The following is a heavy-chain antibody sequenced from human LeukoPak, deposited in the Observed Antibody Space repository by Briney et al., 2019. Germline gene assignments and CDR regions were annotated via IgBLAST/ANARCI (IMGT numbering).Heavy chain of an antibody. D-gene: IGHD7-27*01. Sequence: VKPSETLSLTCTVSGGSISGYYWSWIRQPAGKGLEWIGRIYSSGSTNYDPSLTSRVTMSVDTSKNQFSLKLSSVTAADTAVYYCAREGPMGYWGNFDCWGQGTLVTVSS. CDR1: GGSISGYY. CDR2: IYSSGST. V-gene: IGHV4-4*07. J-gene: IGHJ4*02. CDR3: AREGPMGYWGNFDC.